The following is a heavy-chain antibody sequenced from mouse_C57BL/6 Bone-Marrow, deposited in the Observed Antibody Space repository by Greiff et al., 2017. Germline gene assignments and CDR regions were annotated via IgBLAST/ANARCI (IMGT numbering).Heavy chain of an antibody. CDR1: GFNIKDDY. D-gene: IGHD2-3*01. Sequence: EVQLQQSGAELVRPGASVKLSCTASGFNIKDDYIHWVKQRPEQGLEWIGWIDPEIGDTDYASKFQGKATITSDTSSNTAYLQLSSLTSEDTAVYYCSSCDGNYFDFWGQGTPLTVAS. J-gene: IGHJ2*01. CDR2: IDPEIGDT. CDR3: SSCDGNYFDF. V-gene: IGHV14-4*01.